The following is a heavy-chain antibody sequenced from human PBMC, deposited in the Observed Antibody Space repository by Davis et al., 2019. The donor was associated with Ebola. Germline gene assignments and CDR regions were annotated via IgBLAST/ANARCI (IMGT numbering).Heavy chain of an antibody. D-gene: IGHD4-17*01. Sequence: GGSLRLSCAASGFTFDDYAMHWVRQAPGKGLEWVSGISWNSGSIGYADSVKGRFTISRDNAKNSLYLQMNSLRAEDTAVYYCAKGRRTTVTTYGARDNWFDPWGQGTLVTVSS. CDR1: GFTFDDYA. J-gene: IGHJ5*02. V-gene: IGHV3-9*01. CDR3: AKGRRTTVTTYGARDNWFDP. CDR2: ISWNSGSI.